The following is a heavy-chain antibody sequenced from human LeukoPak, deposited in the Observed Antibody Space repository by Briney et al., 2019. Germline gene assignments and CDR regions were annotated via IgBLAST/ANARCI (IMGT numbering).Heavy chain of an antibody. CDR2: ISSSSSYI. CDR3: ARDRIPITIFGVALYGMDV. V-gene: IGHV3-21*01. CDR1: GFTFSSYS. Sequence: GGSLRLSCAASGFTFSSYSMNWVSQAPGKGLEWVSSISSSSSYIYYADSVKGRFTISRDNAKNSLYLQMNSLRAEDTAVYYCARDRIPITIFGVALYGMDVWGQGTTVTVSS. J-gene: IGHJ6*02. D-gene: IGHD3-3*01.